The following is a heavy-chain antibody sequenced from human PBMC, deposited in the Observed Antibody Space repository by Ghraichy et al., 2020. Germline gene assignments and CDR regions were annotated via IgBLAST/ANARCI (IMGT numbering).Heavy chain of an antibody. CDR1: GGALSGYY. CDR2: INYSGNT. V-gene: IGHV4-34*01. Sequence: SETLSLTCAVSGGALSGYYWNWIRQSPGKGLEWIGEINYSGNTNYNPSLKTRVTTSVDTSKNQFSLKLTSMTAADTAVYYCARAPPGRWSSKGFFDYWGQGILVTVSS. CDR3: ARAPPGRWSSKGFFDY. J-gene: IGHJ4*02. D-gene: IGHD4-11*01.